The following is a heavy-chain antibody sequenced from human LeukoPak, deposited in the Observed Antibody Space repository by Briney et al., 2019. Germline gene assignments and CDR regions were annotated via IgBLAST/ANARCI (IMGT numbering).Heavy chain of an antibody. V-gene: IGHV3-30*04. CDR1: GFTFSSYA. D-gene: IGHD3-9*01. CDR3: ARDQKFYDILTGSILY. Sequence: GGSLRLSCAASGFTFSSYAMHWVRQAPGKGLEWVAVISYDGSNKYYADSVKGRFTISRDNSKNTLYLQMNSLRAEDTAVYYCARDQKFYDILTGSILYWGQGTLVTVSS. CDR2: ISYDGSNK. J-gene: IGHJ4*02.